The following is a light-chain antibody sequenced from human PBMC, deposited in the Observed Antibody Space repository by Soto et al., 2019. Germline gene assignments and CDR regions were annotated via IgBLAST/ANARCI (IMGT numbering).Light chain of an antibody. CDR1: EDINSR. Sequence: DIQMTQSPSSVSASVGDRVTISCRASEDINSRLAWYQQKPGNAPKLLIYAAFILQSGVPSRFSGYGSGTDFTLSISSLQPEDFATYYRQQADSFPITFGQGTRLEIK. CDR3: QQADSFPIT. CDR2: AAF. J-gene: IGKJ5*01. V-gene: IGKV1-12*01.